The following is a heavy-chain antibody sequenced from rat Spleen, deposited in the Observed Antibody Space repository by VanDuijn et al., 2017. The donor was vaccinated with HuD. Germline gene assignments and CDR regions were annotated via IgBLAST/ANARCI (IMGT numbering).Heavy chain of an antibody. V-gene: IGHV5-31*01. CDR3: SPLPGHNLDY. CDR1: GITFNNYW. D-gene: IGHD1-4*01. Sequence: EVQLVESGGGLVQPGRSLKLSCVASGITFNNYWMTWIRQAPGKGLEWVASISNTGDTFYPDSVKGRFSISRDDAKSTIYLYMNSLRSEDTATYYCSPLPGHNLDYWGQGVMVTASS. J-gene: IGHJ2*01. CDR2: ISNTGDT.